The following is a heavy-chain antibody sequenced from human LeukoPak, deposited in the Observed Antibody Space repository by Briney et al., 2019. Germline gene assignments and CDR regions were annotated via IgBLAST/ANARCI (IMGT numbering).Heavy chain of an antibody. J-gene: IGHJ6*02. CDR2: ISYDGSNK. Sequence: GGSLRLSCAASGFTFSSYAMHWVRQAPGKGLEWVAVISYDGSNKYYADSVKGRFTISRDNSKNTLYLQMNNLRAEDTAVYYCARDSGSYDYYYGMDVWGQGTTVTVSS. CDR1: GFTFSSYA. CDR3: ARDSGSYDYYYGMDV. D-gene: IGHD1-26*01. V-gene: IGHV3-30*04.